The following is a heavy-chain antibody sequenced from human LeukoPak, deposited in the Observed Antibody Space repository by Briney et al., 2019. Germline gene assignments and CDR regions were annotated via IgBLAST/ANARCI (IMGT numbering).Heavy chain of an antibody. Sequence: GGSLRLSCAASGFTFDDYSMHWVRQGPGKGLEWVSLITWDGETCYADSVKGRVTIFRDNSKDSLYLQMNSLRTEDAALYYCARGMLRKIYYHGMDVWGQGTTVTVSS. D-gene: IGHD3-16*01. V-gene: IGHV3-43*01. CDR3: ARGMLRKIYYHGMDV. CDR1: GFTFDDYS. CDR2: ITWDGET. J-gene: IGHJ6*02.